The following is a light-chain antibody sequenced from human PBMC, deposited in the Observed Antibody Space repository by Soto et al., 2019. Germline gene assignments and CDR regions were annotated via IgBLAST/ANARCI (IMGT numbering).Light chain of an antibody. V-gene: IGKV3-20*01. Sequence: EIVLTQSPGTLSLSPLEIATLSFMASQSVSNNYLAWYQQKPGQAPRLLIFGASIRDTGIPDRISGSGSGTDFTLTISRLEPQDFAVYHCQQYGSSPTTFGQGTKVDIK. CDR2: GAS. CDR1: QSVSNNY. J-gene: IGKJ1*01. CDR3: QQYGSSPTT.